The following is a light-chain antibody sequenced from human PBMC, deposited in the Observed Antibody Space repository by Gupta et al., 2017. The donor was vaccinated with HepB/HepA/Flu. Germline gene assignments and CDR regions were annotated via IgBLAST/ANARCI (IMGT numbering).Light chain of an antibody. CDR2: AAS. CDR3: QQTNSFPIT. CDR1: QDISSW. J-gene: IGKJ4*01. V-gene: IGKV1-12*01. Sequence: DIQMTQSPSSVSASVGDRVTITCRASQDISSWLAWYQQKPGKAPNLLIYAASSLQSGVPLRFSGSGSGTDFTLTISSLQPEDFANYYCQQTNSFPITFGGGTKVEIK.